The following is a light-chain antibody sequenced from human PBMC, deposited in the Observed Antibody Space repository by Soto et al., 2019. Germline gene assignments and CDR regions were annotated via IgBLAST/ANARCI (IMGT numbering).Light chain of an antibody. CDR2: GAY. V-gene: IGKV3-15*01. Sequence: EIVMTQSPATLSVSPGERATLSCRAGQSVSSNLAWYQQKPGQAPRLLISGAYTRATGIPARFSGSGSGTEFTLTISSLQSEDFAVYYCQQFNSWPRTVGQGTKVDIK. CDR1: QSVSSN. J-gene: IGKJ1*01. CDR3: QQFNSWPRT.